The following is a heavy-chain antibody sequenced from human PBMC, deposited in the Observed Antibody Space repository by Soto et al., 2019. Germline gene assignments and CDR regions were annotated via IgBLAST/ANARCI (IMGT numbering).Heavy chain of an antibody. CDR3: AGHYCSGDRCYWHFDL. CDR2: INHSGST. D-gene: IGHD2-15*01. CDR1: GGSLSGYY. Sequence: QVQLQQSGAGLLKPSETLSLTCAVYGGSLSGYYWSWIRQPPGKGLEWMGEINHSGSTKYNPSLESRVTISVDTSKNHFSLRLSSVTAADTAVYYCAGHYCSGDRCYWHFDLWGRGTLVTVSS. J-gene: IGHJ2*01. V-gene: IGHV4-34*01.